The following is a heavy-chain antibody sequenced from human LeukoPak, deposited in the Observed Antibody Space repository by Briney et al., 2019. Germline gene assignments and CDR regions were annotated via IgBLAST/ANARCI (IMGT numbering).Heavy chain of an antibody. J-gene: IGHJ4*02. Sequence: ASVKVSCKASGYTSTGYYMHWVRQAPGQGLEWMGWINPNSGGTNYAQKFQGRVTMTRDTSISTAYMELSRLRSDDTAVYYCARDLITFGGVIADYWGQGTLVTVSS. CDR1: GYTSTGYY. CDR3: ARDLITFGGVIADY. V-gene: IGHV1-2*02. CDR2: INPNSGGT. D-gene: IGHD3-16*02.